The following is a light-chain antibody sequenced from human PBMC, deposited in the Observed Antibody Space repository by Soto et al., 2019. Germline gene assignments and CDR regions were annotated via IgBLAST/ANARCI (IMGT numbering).Light chain of an antibody. Sequence: EIVLTQSPGTLSLSPGERVTISCRASQSVSNNYLAWYQQKPGQAPRLLIYAASNRARGIPDRFGGSGSGTDFPLTVRMLESEDFAVYYWQQYGSAPWTFGQGTKVE. CDR2: AAS. V-gene: IGKV3-20*01. CDR1: QSVSNNY. J-gene: IGKJ1*01. CDR3: QQYGSAPWT.